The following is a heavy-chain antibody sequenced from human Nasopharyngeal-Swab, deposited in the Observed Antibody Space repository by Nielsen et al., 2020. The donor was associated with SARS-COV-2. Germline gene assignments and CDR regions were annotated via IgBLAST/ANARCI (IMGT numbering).Heavy chain of an antibody. V-gene: IGHV3-23*01. CDR2: INYNSGIT. CDR3: AKGMDSSGFHGFDI. CDR1: GFTFSSYA. Sequence: GESLKISCTASGFTFSSYAMNWVRQAPGKGPEWVSTINYNSGITYSADSVRGRFTIFRDNSENTPFLQMNSLMAEDTAMYFCAKGMDSSGFHGFDIWGQGTMVTVSS. J-gene: IGHJ3*02. D-gene: IGHD6-19*01.